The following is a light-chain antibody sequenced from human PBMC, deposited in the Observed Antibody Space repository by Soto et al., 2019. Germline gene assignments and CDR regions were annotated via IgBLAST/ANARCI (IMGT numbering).Light chain of an antibody. CDR3: SSYTTSSTLVV. Sequence: QSALTQPASVSGSPGQSITISCTGTSSDVGGYNFVSWYQQHPGKAPKLMMFDVSNRPSGVSNRFSGSKSGNTASLTISGLQAEDEADYFCSSYTTSSTLVVFGGGPKLPVL. CDR1: SSDVGGYNF. CDR2: DVS. V-gene: IGLV2-14*01. J-gene: IGLJ2*01.